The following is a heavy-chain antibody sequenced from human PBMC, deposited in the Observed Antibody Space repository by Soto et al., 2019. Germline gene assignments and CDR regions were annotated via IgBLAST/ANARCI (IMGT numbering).Heavy chain of an antibody. CDR3: ASGVVAATDDALDI. Sequence: QVQLQESGPGLVKPSETLSLTCTVSGGSISSYYWSWIRQPPGRGLEWIGYIYYSGSTNYNPSLKSRVSTSVDTTKNQLSLKLSSVTAADTAVYYCASGVVAATDDALDIWGQGTMVTVSS. CDR2: IYYSGST. CDR1: GGSISSYY. V-gene: IGHV4-59*01. J-gene: IGHJ3*02. D-gene: IGHD2-15*01.